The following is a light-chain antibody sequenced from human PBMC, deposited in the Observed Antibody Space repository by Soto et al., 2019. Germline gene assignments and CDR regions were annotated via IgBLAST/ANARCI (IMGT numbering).Light chain of an antibody. CDR2: GAS. J-gene: IGKJ5*01. V-gene: IGKV3D-15*01. CDR1: QSFSSN. Sequence: IVMTQSPATLSVYTGERATLSCRASQSFSSNLAWYQQKPGQAPRLLIYGASTRATGIPARFSGSGSGTEFTLTISSLQSEDFAVYYCQQRNNWPPGITFGQGRRLAIK. CDR3: QQRNNWPPGIT.